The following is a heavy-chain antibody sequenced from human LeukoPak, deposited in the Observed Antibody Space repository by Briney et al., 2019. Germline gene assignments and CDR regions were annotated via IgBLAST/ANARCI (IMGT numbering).Heavy chain of an antibody. J-gene: IGHJ6*02. CDR1: GGSISSYY. Sequence: SETLSLTCTVSGGSISSYYWSWIRQPPGKGLEWIGYIYYSGSTSYNPSLKSRVTISVDTSKNQFSLKLSSVTAADTAVYYCAREEALYGMDVWGQGTTVTVSS. CDR3: AREEALYGMDV. CDR2: IYYSGST. V-gene: IGHV4-59*01.